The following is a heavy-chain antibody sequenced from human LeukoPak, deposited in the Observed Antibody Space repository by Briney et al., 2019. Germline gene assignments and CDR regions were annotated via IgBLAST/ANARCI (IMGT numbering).Heavy chain of an antibody. CDR3: ARASPCDYSTGFDY. CDR2: ISAYNGNT. J-gene: IGHJ4*02. CDR1: GYTFTSYS. V-gene: IGHV1-18*01. D-gene: IGHD5-12*01. Sequence: ASVKVSCKASGYTFTSYSISRERQPPGQGLELMGWISAYNGNTNYAQKLQGRATMTTYTSTTTAYMELRSLRSDAAAVYYCARASPCDYSTGFDYCGQGTLVTVSS.